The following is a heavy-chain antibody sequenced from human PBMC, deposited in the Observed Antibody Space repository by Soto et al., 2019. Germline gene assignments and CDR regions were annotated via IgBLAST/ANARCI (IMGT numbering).Heavy chain of an antibody. J-gene: IGHJ4*02. D-gene: IGHD2-21*02. Sequence: SGPTLVKPTQTLTLTCTFSGFSLSTSGVGVGWIRQPPGKALEWLALIYWNDDKRYSPSLKSRLTITKDTSKNQVVLTMTNMDPVDTATYYSALINHYCGGDCFLYFDYWGQGTLVTVSS. CDR2: IYWNDDK. CDR3: ALINHYCGGDCFLYFDY. CDR1: GFSLSTSGVG. V-gene: IGHV2-5*01.